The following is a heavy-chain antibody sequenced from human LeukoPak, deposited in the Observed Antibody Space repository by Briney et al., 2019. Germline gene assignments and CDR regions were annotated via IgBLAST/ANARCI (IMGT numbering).Heavy chain of an antibody. D-gene: IGHD2-15*01. Sequence: PGGSLRLSCAASGFTFSSYWMHWVRQAPGKGLVWVSRINSDGSSTSYADSVKGRFTISRDNAKNTLYLQMNSLRAEDTAVYYCARVYCSGGSCYSSFQHWGQGTLVTVSS. CDR1: GFTFSSYW. CDR3: ARVYCSGGSCYSSFQH. V-gene: IGHV3-74*01. J-gene: IGHJ1*01. CDR2: INSDGSST.